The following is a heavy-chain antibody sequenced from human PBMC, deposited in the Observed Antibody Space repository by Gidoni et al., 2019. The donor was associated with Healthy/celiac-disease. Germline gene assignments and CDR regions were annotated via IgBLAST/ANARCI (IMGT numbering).Heavy chain of an antibody. D-gene: IGHD1-7*01. Sequence: QVQLVQSGAEVKKPGSSVKVSCKASGGTFSSNAISWLRHAPGQGLEWMGGIIPIFGTANYAQKFQGRVTITADESTSTAYMELSSLRSEDTAVYYCARLSTRTNYYYYYGMDVWGQGTTVTVSS. J-gene: IGHJ6*02. CDR3: ARLSTRTNYYYYYGMDV. CDR1: GGTFSSNA. CDR2: IIPIFGTA. V-gene: IGHV1-69*01.